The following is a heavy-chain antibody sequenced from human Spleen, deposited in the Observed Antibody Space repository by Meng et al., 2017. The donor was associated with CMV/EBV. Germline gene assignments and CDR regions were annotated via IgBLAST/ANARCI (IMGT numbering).Heavy chain of an antibody. CDR3: ARASSGWYTTNFDY. CDR1: GGSFSGSY. CDR2: IYYSGST. Sequence: QVQLGQWRVGPWKPSETLSLTCGVYGGSFSGSYWSWIRQPPGKGLEWIGYIYYSGSTYYNPSLKSRVTISVDTSKNQFSLKLSSVTAADTAVYYCARASSGWYTTNFDYWGQGTLVTVSS. J-gene: IGHJ4*02. D-gene: IGHD6-19*01. V-gene: IGHV4-34*01.